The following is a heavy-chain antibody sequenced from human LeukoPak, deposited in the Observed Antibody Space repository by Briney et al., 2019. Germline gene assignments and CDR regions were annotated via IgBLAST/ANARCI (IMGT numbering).Heavy chain of an antibody. CDR2: INPNSGGT. J-gene: IGHJ4*02. CDR3: ARARGTSGSYFREDFDY. D-gene: IGHD3-10*01. Sequence: ASVKVSCKASGYAFTCYYMHWVRQAPGQGLEWMGRINPNSGGTNYEQKFQGRVIMTRDTSISTAYMELSRLRSDDTAVYYCARARGTSGSYFREDFDYWGQGTLVTVSS. CDR1: GYAFTCYY. V-gene: IGHV1-2*06.